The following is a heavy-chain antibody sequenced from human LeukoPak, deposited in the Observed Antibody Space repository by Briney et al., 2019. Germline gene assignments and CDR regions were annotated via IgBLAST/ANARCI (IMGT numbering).Heavy chain of an antibody. CDR1: GYTFTSYA. Sequence: GASVKVSCKASGYTFTSYAMNWVRQAPGQGLEWMGWINTNTGNPTYAQGFTGRFVFSLDTSVSTAYLQISSLKAEDTAVYYCAREGSSASRDGFDIWGQGTMVTVSS. CDR2: INTNTGNP. V-gene: IGHV7-4-1*02. J-gene: IGHJ3*02. CDR3: AREGSSASRDGFDI.